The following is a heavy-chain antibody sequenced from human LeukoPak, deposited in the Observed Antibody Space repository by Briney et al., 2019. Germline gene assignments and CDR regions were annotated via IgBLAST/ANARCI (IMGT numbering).Heavy chain of an antibody. Sequence: PGGSLRLSCAASGFTFSNAWMSWVRQAPGKGLEWVGRIKSKTDGGTTDYAAPVKGRFTISRDDSKNTLYLQMNSLKTEDTAVYYCTTDYYGSGSYSDYWGQGTLVTVSS. D-gene: IGHD3-10*01. J-gene: IGHJ4*02. CDR2: IKSKTDGGTT. CDR3: TTDYYGSGSYSDY. V-gene: IGHV3-15*01. CDR1: GFTFSNAW.